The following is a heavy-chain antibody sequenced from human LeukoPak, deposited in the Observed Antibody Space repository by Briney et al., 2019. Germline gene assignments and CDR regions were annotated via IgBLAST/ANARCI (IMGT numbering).Heavy chain of an antibody. CDR3: ARDRVDGCSSTSCYWVYYYMDV. J-gene: IGHJ6*03. Sequence: GGSLRLSCAASGFTFSSYSMNLVRQAPGEGREWVSSISSSSSYIYYADSVKGRFTISRDNAKNSLYLQMNSLRAEDTAVYYCARDRVDGCSSTSCYWVYYYMDVWGKGTTVTVSS. CDR2: ISSSSSYI. V-gene: IGHV3-21*01. CDR1: GFTFSSYS. D-gene: IGHD2-2*01.